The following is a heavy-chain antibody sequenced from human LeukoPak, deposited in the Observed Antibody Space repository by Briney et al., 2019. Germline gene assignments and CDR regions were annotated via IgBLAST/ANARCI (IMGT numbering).Heavy chain of an antibody. CDR2: INSDGSST. Sequence: PGGSLRLSCAASGFTFSSYWMHWVRQAPGNGLVWVSRINSDGSSTSYADSVKGRFTISRDNAKNTLYLQMNSLRAEDTAVYYCARFLNYCSSTSCYVRVFDYWGQGTLVTVSS. D-gene: IGHD2-2*01. CDR1: GFTFSSYW. CDR3: ARFLNYCSSTSCYVRVFDY. V-gene: IGHV3-74*01. J-gene: IGHJ4*02.